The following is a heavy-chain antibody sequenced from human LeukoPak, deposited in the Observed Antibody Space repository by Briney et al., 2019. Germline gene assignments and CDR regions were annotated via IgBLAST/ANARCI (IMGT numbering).Heavy chain of an antibody. CDR2: FDPEDGET. D-gene: IGHD6-13*01. J-gene: IGHJ4*02. CDR3: ATVRIAASGDPFDY. V-gene: IGHV1-24*01. Sequence: ASVKVSCKVSGYTLTELSMHWVRQAPGKGLEWMGGFDPEDGETIYAQNFQGRVTMTEDTSTDTAYMELSSLRSEDTAVYYCATVRIAASGDPFDYWGQGTLVTVSS. CDR1: GYTLTELS.